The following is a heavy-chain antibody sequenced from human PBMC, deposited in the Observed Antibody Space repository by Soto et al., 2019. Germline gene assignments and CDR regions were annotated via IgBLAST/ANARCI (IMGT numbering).Heavy chain of an antibody. D-gene: IGHD2-15*01. V-gene: IGHV3-23*01. CDR1: GFTFNIYA. CDR3: AKDRMTHSSLSDPFVI. J-gene: IGHJ3*02. CDR2: IGGGNDDT. Sequence: PGGSLRLSCAASGFTFNIYAMSWVRQAPGKGLEWVSSIGGGNDDTCYADSVKGRFTISRDNSKNTLFLQMNSLRADDTAVYYCAKDRMTHSSLSDPFVICGQGTMVTLS.